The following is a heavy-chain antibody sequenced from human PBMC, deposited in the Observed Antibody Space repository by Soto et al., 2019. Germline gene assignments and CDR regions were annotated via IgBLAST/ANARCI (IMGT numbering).Heavy chain of an antibody. CDR2: INAGNGNT. CDR1: GYTFTSYA. J-gene: IGHJ4*02. Sequence: VKVSCKASGYTFTSYAMHWVRQAPGQRLEWMGWINAGNGNTKYSQKFQGRVTITRDTSASTAYMELSSLRSEDTAVYYCAEGFRLLWFGELFNWGQGTLVTVSS. CDR3: AEGFRLLWFGELFN. V-gene: IGHV1-3*01. D-gene: IGHD3-10*01.